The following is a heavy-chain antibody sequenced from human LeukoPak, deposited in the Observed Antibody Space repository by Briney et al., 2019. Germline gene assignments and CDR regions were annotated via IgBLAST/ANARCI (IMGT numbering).Heavy chain of an antibody. CDR2: INYGGTT. CDR1: GGSISSYY. J-gene: IGHJ4*02. Sequence: TPSETLSLTCTVSGGSISSYYWSWIRQPPGKELEWIASINYGGTTYYNPSLKSRVTISVDTSKNQFSLRLSSVTAADTAVYLCARYVVYGSGKYYFDYWGQGSLVTVSS. D-gene: IGHD3-10*01. CDR3: ARYVVYGSGKYYFDY. V-gene: IGHV4-59*05.